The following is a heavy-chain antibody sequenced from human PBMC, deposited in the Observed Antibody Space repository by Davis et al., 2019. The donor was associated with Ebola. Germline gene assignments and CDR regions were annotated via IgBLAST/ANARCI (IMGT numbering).Heavy chain of an antibody. J-gene: IGHJ4*02. D-gene: IGHD3-3*01. CDR3: AKDTDFWSGYYLH. CDR1: GFTFSSDS. CDR2: ISGSGSST. Sequence: GESLKISCAASGFTFSSDSLHWVRQAPGKGLEWISAISGSGSSTSYAASVEGRFTISRDNSKNTLYLQMNSLRAEDTAVYYCAKDTDFWSGYYLHWGQGTLVTVSS. V-gene: IGHV3-23*01.